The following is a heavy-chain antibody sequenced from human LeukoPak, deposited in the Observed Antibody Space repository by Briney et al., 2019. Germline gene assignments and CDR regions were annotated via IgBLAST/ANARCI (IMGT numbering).Heavy chain of an antibody. CDR1: GFTFSSYA. Sequence: PGGSLRLSCAASGFTFSSYAMHWVRQAPGKGLEWVAVISYDGSNKYYADSVKGRFTISRDNSKNTLYLQMNSLRAEDTAVYYCARGASGDVGNYWGQGTLVTVSS. CDR3: ARGASGDVGNY. J-gene: IGHJ4*02. CDR2: ISYDGSNK. V-gene: IGHV3-30-3*01. D-gene: IGHD1-26*01.